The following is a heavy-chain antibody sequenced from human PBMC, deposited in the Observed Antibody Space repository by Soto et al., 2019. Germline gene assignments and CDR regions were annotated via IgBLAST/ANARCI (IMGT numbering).Heavy chain of an antibody. CDR1: GGSISSYY. D-gene: IGHD3-3*01. CDR2: IYYSGST. Sequence: SETLSLTCTVSGGSISSYYWSWVRQPPGKGLEWIGYIYYSGSTNYNPSLKSRVTISVDTSKNQFSLKLSSVTAADTAVYYCATGTYYDFWSGYHDYWGQGTLVTVSS. CDR3: ATGTYYDFWSGYHDY. J-gene: IGHJ4*02. V-gene: IGHV4-59*08.